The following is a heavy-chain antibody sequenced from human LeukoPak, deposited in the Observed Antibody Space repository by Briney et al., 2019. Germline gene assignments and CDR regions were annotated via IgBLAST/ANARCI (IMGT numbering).Heavy chain of an antibody. CDR1: GFTVSSNY. D-gene: IGHD2-2*01. CDR3: ATTAGCSSTSCYPDY. J-gene: IGHJ4*02. Sequence: PGGSLRLSCAASGFTVSSNYMSWVRQAPGKGLEWVSVIYSGGTTYYADSVKGRFTISRDNSKNTLYLQMNSLRAEDTAVYYCATTAGCSSTSCYPDYWGQGTLVTVSS. CDR2: IYSGGTT. V-gene: IGHV3-53*01.